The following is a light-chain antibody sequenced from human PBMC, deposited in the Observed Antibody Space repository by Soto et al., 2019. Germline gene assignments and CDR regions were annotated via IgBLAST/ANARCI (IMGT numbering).Light chain of an antibody. Sequence: QAVVTQEPSLTVSPGGTGTLTCASSTGAVTSGNYPNWIQQKPGQAPRSLIYSTSSEHSWSPARFSGSLLGGKAALTLSGVQPEDEADYYCLLYYGDTQVFGGGTKLTVL. CDR3: LLYYGDTQV. CDR2: STS. CDR1: TGAVTSGNY. V-gene: IGLV7-43*01. J-gene: IGLJ3*02.